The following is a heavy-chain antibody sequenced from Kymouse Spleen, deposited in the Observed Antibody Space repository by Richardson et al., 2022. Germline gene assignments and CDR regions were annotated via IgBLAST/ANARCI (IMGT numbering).Heavy chain of an antibody. V-gene: IGHV3-9*01. Sequence: EVQLVESGGGLVQPGRSLRLSCAASGFTFDDYAMHWVRQAPGKGLEWVSGISWNSGSIGYADSVKGRFTISRDNAKNSLYLQMNSLRAEDTALYYCAKDDSSWPWYFDLWGRGTLVTVSS. J-gene: IGHJ2*01. D-gene: IGHD6-13*01. CDR1: GFTFDDYA. CDR2: ISWNSGSI. CDR3: AKDDSSWPWYFDL.